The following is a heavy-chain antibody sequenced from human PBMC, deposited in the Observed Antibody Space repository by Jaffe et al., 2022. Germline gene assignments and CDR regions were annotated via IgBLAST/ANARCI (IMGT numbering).Heavy chain of an antibody. D-gene: IGHD2-2*01. CDR3: ARGDQKGTTDY. CDR2: IKQDGSEK. V-gene: IGHV3-7*01. Sequence: EVQLVESGGGLVQPGGSLRLSCAASGFTFSSYRMSWVRQSPGKGLEWVANIKQDGSEKYYVDSVKGRFTLSRDNAKNSLYLQMNSLRAEDTAVYYCARGDQKGTTDYWGQGTLVTVSS. J-gene: IGHJ4*02. CDR1: GFTFSSYR.